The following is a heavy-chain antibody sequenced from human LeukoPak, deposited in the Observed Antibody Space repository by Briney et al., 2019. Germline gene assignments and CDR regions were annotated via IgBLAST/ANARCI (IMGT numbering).Heavy chain of an antibody. V-gene: IGHV3-21*01. D-gene: IGHD6-13*01. CDR3: ALFSSVPLDY. J-gene: IGHJ4*02. CDR1: GFTFSSYS. CDR2: ISSSSSYI. Sequence: GGSLRPSCAASGFTFSSYSMNWVRQAPGKGLEWVSSISSSSSYIYYADSVKGRFTISRDNAKNSLYLQMNSLRAEDTAVYYCALFSSVPLDYWGQGTLVTVSS.